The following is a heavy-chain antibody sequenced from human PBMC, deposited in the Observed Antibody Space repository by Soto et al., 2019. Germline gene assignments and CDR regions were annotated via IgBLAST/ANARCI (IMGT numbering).Heavy chain of an antibody. Sequence: ASVKVSCKASGYPFTSYYMHCERQPPAQWLEWVGIINPSGGSTSYAQKFQRRVTMNMDTSTSTVYIELSRLRSEDPDVYYCARKWLVQYAFDIWG. J-gene: IGHJ3*02. CDR2: INPSGGST. V-gene: IGHV1-46*01. D-gene: IGHD6-19*01. CDR3: ARKWLVQYAFDI. CDR1: GYPFTSYY.